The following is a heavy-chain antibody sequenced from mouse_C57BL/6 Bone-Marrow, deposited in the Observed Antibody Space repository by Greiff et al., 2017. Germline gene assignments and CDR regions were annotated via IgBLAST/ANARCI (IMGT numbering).Heavy chain of an antibody. J-gene: IGHJ2*01. CDR3: ARVHGGDYLDY. V-gene: IGHV3-6*01. CDR1: GYSITSGYY. Sequence: EVKLQESGPGLVKPSQSLSLTCSVTGYSITSGYYWNWIRQFPGNKLEWMGYISYDGSNNYNPSLKNRISITRDTSKNQFFLNLNSETTEDTATYDCARVHGGDYLDYWGQGTTLTVSA. D-gene: IGHD1-1*01. CDR2: ISYDGSN.